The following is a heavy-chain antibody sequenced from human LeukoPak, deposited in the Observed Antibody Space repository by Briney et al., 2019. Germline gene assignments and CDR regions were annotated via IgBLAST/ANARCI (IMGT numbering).Heavy chain of an antibody. J-gene: IGHJ4*02. D-gene: IGHD2-15*01. CDR1: GFTFSSYA. Sequence: PGGSLRLSCAASGFTFSSYAMTGVRQAPGKGPEWVSSITAGGGTTYYAESVKGRFTISRDNSKTTLYVQMNSLRAEDTAVYYCAKNNGGSGYSAADYWGQGTLVIVSS. V-gene: IGHV3-23*01. CDR2: ITAGGGTT. CDR3: AKNNGGSGYSAADY.